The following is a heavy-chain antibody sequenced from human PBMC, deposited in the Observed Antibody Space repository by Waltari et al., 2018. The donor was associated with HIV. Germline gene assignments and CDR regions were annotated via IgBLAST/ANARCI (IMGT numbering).Heavy chain of an antibody. CDR2: IYHSGST. J-gene: IGHJ4*02. CDR1: GYSLSSGYY. V-gene: IGHV4-38-2*01. Sequence: QVQLQESGPGLVKPSETLSLTCAVSGYSLSSGYYWGWIRQPPGRGLGWIGIIYHSGSTDYTPTRNSRFTISVDTSKNQFSLKLSSVTAADTAVYYCARQIQCSGGSCHDAYFDYWGQGTLVTVSS. D-gene: IGHD2-15*01. CDR3: ARQIQCSGGSCHDAYFDY.